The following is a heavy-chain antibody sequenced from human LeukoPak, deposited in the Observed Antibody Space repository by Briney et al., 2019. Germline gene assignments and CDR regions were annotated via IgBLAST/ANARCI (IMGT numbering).Heavy chain of an antibody. V-gene: IGHV4-39*01. CDR3: ARHSGSGSLSRPFDP. CDR2: IYYTGST. CDR1: GGSVTSGGFY. J-gene: IGHJ5*02. D-gene: IGHD3-10*01. Sequence: SETLSLTCSVSGGSVTSGGFYWGWLRQPPGKGPEWIATIYYTGSTYYNPSLNSRVTVSIDTSKNQFSLRLTSVTATVTAVYHCARHSGSGSLSRPFDPWGQGTLVTVSS.